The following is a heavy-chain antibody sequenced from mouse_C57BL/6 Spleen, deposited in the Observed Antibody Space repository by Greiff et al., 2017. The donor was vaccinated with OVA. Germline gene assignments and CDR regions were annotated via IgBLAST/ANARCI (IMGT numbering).Heavy chain of an antibody. CDR1: GYTFTDYE. D-gene: IGHD1-1*01. V-gene: IGHV1-15*01. CDR2: IDPETGGT. Sequence: QVQLQQSGAELVRPGASVTLSCKASGYTFTDYEMHWVKQTPVHGLEWIGAIDPETGGTAYNQKFKGKAILTADKSSSTAYMELRSLTSEDSAVYYCTRCPSTVVANPSFAYWGQGTLVTVSA. J-gene: IGHJ3*01. CDR3: TRCPSTVVANPSFAY.